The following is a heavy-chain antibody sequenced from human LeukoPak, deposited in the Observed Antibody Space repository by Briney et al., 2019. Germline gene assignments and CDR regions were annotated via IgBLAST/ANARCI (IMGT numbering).Heavy chain of an antibody. D-gene: IGHD6-19*01. Sequence: GASVKVSCKASGYTFTSYGISWVRQAPGQGLEWVGWISAYNGNTNYAQKLQGRVTMTTDTSTSTAYMELRSLRSDDTAVYYCARDQGAVAGTGDFDYWGQGTLVTVSS. CDR1: GYTFTSYG. V-gene: IGHV1-18*01. J-gene: IGHJ4*02. CDR2: ISAYNGNT. CDR3: ARDQGAVAGTGDFDY.